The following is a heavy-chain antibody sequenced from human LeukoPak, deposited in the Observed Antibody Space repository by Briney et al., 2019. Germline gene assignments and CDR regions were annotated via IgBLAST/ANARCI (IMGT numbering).Heavy chain of an antibody. CDR3: ARGYSGTYRFGY. J-gene: IGHJ4*02. CDR1: GFTFSSYW. CDR2: INSDGSST. Sequence: GGSLRLSCAASGFTFSSYWMHWVRQAPGKGLVWVSRINSDGSSTSYADSVKGQFTISRDNAKNTLYLQMSSLRAEDTAVYYCARGYSGTYRFGYWGQGTLVTVSS. D-gene: IGHD1-26*01. V-gene: IGHV3-74*01.